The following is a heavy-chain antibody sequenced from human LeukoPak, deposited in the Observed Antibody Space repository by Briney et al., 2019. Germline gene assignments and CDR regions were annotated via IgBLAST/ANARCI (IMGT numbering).Heavy chain of an antibody. J-gene: IGHJ3*02. V-gene: IGHV5-51*01. CDR3: ASNYYDSSGYLGAFDI. D-gene: IGHD3-22*01. Sequence: GESLKISCKGSRYSFTSYWIGWVRQMPGKGLEWMGIIYPGDSDTRYSPSFQGQVTISADKSISTAYLQWSSLKASDTAMYYCASNYYDSSGYLGAFDIWGQGTMVTVSS. CDR1: RYSFTSYW. CDR2: IYPGDSDT.